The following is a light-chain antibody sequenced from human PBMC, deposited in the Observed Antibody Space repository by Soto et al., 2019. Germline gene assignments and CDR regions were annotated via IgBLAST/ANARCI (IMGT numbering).Light chain of an antibody. CDR1: SSDIGGYNY. CDR3: SSSSGSTTHIL. CDR2: DVT. Sequence: QPVLTQPASVSGSPGQSITISCTGSSSDIGGYNYVSWYQQHPGKAPKLIIYDVTYRPSGLSYRFSASKSGSTASLTISGLQPEDEADYYCSSSSGSTTHILFGGGTKLTVL. V-gene: IGLV2-14*01. J-gene: IGLJ2*01.